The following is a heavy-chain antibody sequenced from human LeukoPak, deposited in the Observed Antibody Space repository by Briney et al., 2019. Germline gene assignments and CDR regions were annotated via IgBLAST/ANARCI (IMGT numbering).Heavy chain of an antibody. CDR2: INPNSGGT. CDR3: ARAGEITGTSFYYYYYMDV. CDR1: GYTFTGYY. Sequence: ASVKVSCKASGYTFTGYYMRWVRQAPGQGLEWMGWINPNSGGTNYAQKFQGRVTMTRDTSISTAYMELSRLRSDDTAVYYCARAGEITGTSFYYYYYMDVWGKGTTVTVSS. J-gene: IGHJ6*03. D-gene: IGHD1-7*01. V-gene: IGHV1-2*02.